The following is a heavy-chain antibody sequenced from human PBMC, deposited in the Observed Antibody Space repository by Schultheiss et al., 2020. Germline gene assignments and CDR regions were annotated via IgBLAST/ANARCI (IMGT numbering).Heavy chain of an antibody. V-gene: IGHV2-70*12. CDR3: AHRSTSSTFDY. D-gene: IGHD6-6*01. CDR2: IDWDDDK. Sequence: SGPTLVKPTETLTLTCTVSGFSLSTSGMCVSWIRQPPGKALEWLALIDWDDDKYYSTSLKTRLTISKDTSKNQVVLIVTDMDPVDTATYYCAHRSTSSTFDYWGQGTLVTVSS. J-gene: IGHJ4*02. CDR1: GFSLSTSGMC.